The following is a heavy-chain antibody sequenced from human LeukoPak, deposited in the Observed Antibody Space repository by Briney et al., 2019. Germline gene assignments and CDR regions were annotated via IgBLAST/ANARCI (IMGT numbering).Heavy chain of an antibody. CDR1: GFTFSSYG. J-gene: IGHJ6*04. D-gene: IGHD2-2*01. Sequence: GGSLRLSCAASGFTFSSYGMHWVRQAPGKGLEWVAVISYDGSNKYYPDSVKGRFTISRDNSKNTLYLQMNSLRAEDTAVYYCAKGAFGCSSTSCYPYYYYGMYVWGKGTTVTVSS. CDR2: ISYDGSNK. V-gene: IGHV3-30*18. CDR3: AKGAFGCSSTSCYPYYYYGMYV.